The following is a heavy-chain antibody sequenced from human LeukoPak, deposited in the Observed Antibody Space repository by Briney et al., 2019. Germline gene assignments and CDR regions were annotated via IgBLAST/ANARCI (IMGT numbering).Heavy chain of an antibody. Sequence: KHGESLKISCKSSGYSFSDHWVAWVRQMPGKGLEWMGLIYPGDSDTRYRPSFQGQVTISADLSTNTAYLHLSSLKASDTAMYYCARVFTSVGRHGMDVWGLGTTVTVSS. CDR3: ARVFTSVGRHGMDV. CDR1: GYSFSDHW. CDR2: IYPGDSDT. D-gene: IGHD1-26*01. J-gene: IGHJ6*02. V-gene: IGHV5-51*01.